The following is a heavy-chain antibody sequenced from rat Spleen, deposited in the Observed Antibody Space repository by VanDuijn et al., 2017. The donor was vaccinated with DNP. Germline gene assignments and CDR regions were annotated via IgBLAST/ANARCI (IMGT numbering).Heavy chain of an antibody. J-gene: IGHJ2*01. Sequence: EVQLVESGGGLVQPGRSLKLSCAASGFTFSDYAMAWVRQSPKKGLEWVASISPNGGSTYYRDSVKGRFTISRDNAKSTLYLQMNSLRSEDTATYYCARHERTTGMGFDYWGQGVMVTVSS. V-gene: IGHV5-22*01. D-gene: IGHD1-7*01. CDR3: ARHERTTGMGFDY. CDR1: GFTFSDYA. CDR2: ISPNGGST.